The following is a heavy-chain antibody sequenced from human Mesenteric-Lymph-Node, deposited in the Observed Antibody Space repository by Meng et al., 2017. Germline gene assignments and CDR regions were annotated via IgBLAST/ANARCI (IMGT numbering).Heavy chain of an antibody. V-gene: IGHV4-34*01. J-gene: IGHJ5*02. CDR3: ARVAAAGNEWFDP. D-gene: IGHD6-13*01. CDR2: INHSGST. CDR1: GGSFSGYY. Sequence: HGQLQQWVAGLLKPSETLSLTCAVYGGSFSGYYWSWIRQPPGKGLEWIGEINHSGSTNYNPSLKSRVTISVDTSKNQFSLKLSSVTAADTAVYYCARVAAAGNEWFDPWGQGTLVTVSS.